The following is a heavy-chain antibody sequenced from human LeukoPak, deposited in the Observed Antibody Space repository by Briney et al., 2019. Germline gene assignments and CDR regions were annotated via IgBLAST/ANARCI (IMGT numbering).Heavy chain of an antibody. J-gene: IGHJ4*02. CDR1: GFTFSSYA. CDR3: ARDPSYDFWSGYYYDY. D-gene: IGHD3-3*01. CDR2: ISYDGSNK. Sequence: SGGSLRLSCAASGFTFSSYAMHWVRQAPGKGLEWVAVISYDGSNKYYADSVKGRFTISRDNSKNTLYLQMNSLRAEDTAVYYCARDPSYDFWSGYYYDYWGQGTLVTVSS. V-gene: IGHV3-30-3*01.